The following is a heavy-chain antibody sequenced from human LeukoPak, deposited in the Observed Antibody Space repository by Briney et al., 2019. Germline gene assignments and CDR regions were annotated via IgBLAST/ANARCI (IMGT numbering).Heavy chain of an antibody. CDR1: GFTFSSYG. CDR2: ISYDGSNK. J-gene: IGHJ3*02. V-gene: IGHV3-30*19. CDR3: AREYRDGFDI. Sequence: GGSLRLSCAASGFTFSSYGMHWVRQAPGKGLEWVAVISYDGSNKYYADSVKGRFTISRDNSKNTLYLQTTSLRAEDTAVYYCAREYRDGFDIWGQGTMVTVSS. D-gene: IGHD3-16*02.